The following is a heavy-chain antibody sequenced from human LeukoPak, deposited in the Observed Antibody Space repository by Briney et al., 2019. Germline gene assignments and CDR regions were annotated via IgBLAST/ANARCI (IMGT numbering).Heavy chain of an antibody. D-gene: IGHD3-22*01. J-gene: IGHJ4*02. CDR3: ASYYYGSSGYYLDSEYYFDY. CDR2: IYYSGST. V-gene: IGHV4-30-4*01. Sequence: SETLSLTCTVSGGSISSGDYYWSWIRQPPGKGLEWIGYIYYSGSTYYNPSLKSRVTISVDTSKNQFSLKLSSVTVADTAVYYCASYYYGSSGYYLDSEYYFDYWGQGTLVTVSS. CDR1: GGSISSGDYY.